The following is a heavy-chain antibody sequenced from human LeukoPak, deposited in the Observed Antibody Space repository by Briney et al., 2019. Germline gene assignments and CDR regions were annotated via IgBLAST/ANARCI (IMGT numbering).Heavy chain of an antibody. CDR3: ARDYDFWSGYPDY. Sequence: GGSLRLSCAVSGFTFSNYWMSWVRQAPGKGLEWVANIKQDGSEQYYSDSVKGRFTISRDNAKNSLYLQMNSLRADDTAVYYCARDYDFWSGYPDYWGQGTLVTVSP. V-gene: IGHV3-7*01. D-gene: IGHD3-3*01. J-gene: IGHJ4*02. CDR2: IKQDGSEQ. CDR1: GFTFSNYW.